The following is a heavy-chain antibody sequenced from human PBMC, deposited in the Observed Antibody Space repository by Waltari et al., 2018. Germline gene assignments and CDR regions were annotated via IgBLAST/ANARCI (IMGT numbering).Heavy chain of an antibody. CDR1: GFTFSSYS. V-gene: IGHV3-21*01. CDR3: ARGGWSGYDSDY. D-gene: IGHD5-12*01. J-gene: IGHJ4*02. CDR2: ISSSSSYI. Sequence: EVQLVESGGGLVKPGGSLRLSCAASGFTFSSYSLNWVRQAPGKGLEWVSSISSSSSYIYYADSVKGRFTISRDNAKNSLYLQMNSLRAEDTAVYYCARGGWSGYDSDYWGQGTLVTVSS.